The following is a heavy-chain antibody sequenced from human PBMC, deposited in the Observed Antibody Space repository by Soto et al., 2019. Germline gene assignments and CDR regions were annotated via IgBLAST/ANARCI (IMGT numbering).Heavy chain of an antibody. V-gene: IGHV1-69*04. CDR1: GGTFSSYT. CDR3: AREVYSSTCYFDY. CDR2: IIPILGIA. J-gene: IGHJ4*02. D-gene: IGHD6-13*01. Sequence: ASVKVSCKASGGTFSSYTISWVRQAPGQRLEWMGRIIPILGIANYAQKFQGRVTITADKSTSTAYMELSSLRSEDTAVYYCAREVYSSTCYFDYWGQGTLVTVSS.